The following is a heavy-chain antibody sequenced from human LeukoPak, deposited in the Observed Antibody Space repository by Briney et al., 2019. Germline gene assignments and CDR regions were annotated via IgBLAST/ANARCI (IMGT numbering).Heavy chain of an antibody. J-gene: IGHJ4*02. Sequence: PGGSLRLSCAASGFTFSSYWMSWVRQAPGKGLEWVANIKQDGSEKYYVDSVKGRFTISRDNAKNSLYLQMNSLRAEDTAVYYCAGSHRLLWFGELSYWGQGTLVTVSS. D-gene: IGHD3-10*01. CDR3: AGSHRLLWFGELSY. CDR1: GFTFSSYW. CDR2: IKQDGSEK. V-gene: IGHV3-7*01.